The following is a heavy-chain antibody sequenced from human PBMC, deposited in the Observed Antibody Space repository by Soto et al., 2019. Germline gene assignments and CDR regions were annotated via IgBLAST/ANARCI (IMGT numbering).Heavy chain of an antibody. J-gene: IGHJ4*02. V-gene: IGHV3-9*01. Sequence: EVQLVESGGGLVQPGRSLRLSCAASGFTFNYVMHWVRQAPGKGLEWVSGISWNSNTIAYADSVKGRFTISRDNAKNSLYLQMNSLRAEDTAFYYCAKDTGPNWGQGTLVTVSS. CDR1: GFTFNYV. CDR3: AKDTGPN. CDR2: ISWNSNTI.